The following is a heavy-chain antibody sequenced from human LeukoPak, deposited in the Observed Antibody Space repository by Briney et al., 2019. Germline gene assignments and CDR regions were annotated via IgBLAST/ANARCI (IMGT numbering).Heavy chain of an antibody. CDR3: ARHLPVSFYSVAAAIDY. CDR1: GGSIKGGGFF. CDR2: MYYSGSN. Sequence: SQTLSLTCSVSGGSIKGGGFFWNWVRQPPGKGLEWIGNMYYSGSNYYNPFLKSRVTISVDTSKSQFSLKLSSVTAADTAVYYCARHLPVSFYSVAAAIDYWGQGILVTVSS. J-gene: IGHJ4*02. D-gene: IGHD2-21*01. V-gene: IGHV4-30-2*03.